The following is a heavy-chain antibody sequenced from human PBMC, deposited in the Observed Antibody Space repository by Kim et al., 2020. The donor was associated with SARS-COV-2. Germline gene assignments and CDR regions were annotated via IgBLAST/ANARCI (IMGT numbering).Heavy chain of an antibody. CDR2: GYT. CDR3: TKEKCRFFEL. V-gene: IGHV3-43*01. D-gene: IGHD3-16*01. Sequence: GYTYYATSVKGRFTISRDNSKHSLYLEMNRLGTEDTALYYCTKEKCRFFELWGRGTLVTVSS. J-gene: IGHJ2*01.